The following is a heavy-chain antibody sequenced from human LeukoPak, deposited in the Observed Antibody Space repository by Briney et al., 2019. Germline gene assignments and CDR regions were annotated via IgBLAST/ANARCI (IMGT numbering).Heavy chain of an antibody. CDR3: ARGTGYSSGCPDY. J-gene: IGHJ4*02. V-gene: IGHV4-4*02. Sequence: SETLSLTCAVSGGSISSSHWWSWVRQPPGKGLEWIGEIYHSGSTNYSPSLKSRVTLSVDKSKNQFSLKLSSVTAADTAVYYCARGTGYSSGCPDYWGQGTLVAVSS. CDR2: IYHSGST. CDR1: GGSISSSHW. D-gene: IGHD6-19*01.